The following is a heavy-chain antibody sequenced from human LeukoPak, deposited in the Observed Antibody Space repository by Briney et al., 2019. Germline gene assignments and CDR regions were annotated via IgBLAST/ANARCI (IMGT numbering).Heavy chain of an antibody. J-gene: IGHJ6*04. D-gene: IGHD3-16*02. V-gene: IGHV4-34*01. CDR2: INHSGST. Sequence: SETLSLTCAVYGGSFSGYYWSWLRQPPGKGLEWIGEINHSGSTNYNPSLKSRVTISVDTSKNQFSLKLSSVTAADTAVYYCARVRVIIVHTDAMDVWGKGTTVTVSS. CDR1: GGSFSGYY. CDR3: ARVRVIIVHTDAMDV.